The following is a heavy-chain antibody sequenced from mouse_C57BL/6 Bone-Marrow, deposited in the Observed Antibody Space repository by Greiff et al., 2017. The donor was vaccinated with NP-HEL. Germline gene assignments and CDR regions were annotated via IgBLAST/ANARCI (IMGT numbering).Heavy chain of an antibody. J-gene: IGHJ1*03. CDR3: ARRRNYYGSRGYFDV. Sequence: VQLQQPGAELVKPGASVKLSCKASGYTFTSYWMHWVKQRPGQGLEWIGMIHPNSGSTNYNEKFKSKATLTVDKSSSTAYMQLSSLTSEDSAVYYCARRRNYYGSRGYFDVWGTGTTVTVSS. CDR2: IHPNSGST. V-gene: IGHV1-64*01. CDR1: GYTFTSYW. D-gene: IGHD1-1*01.